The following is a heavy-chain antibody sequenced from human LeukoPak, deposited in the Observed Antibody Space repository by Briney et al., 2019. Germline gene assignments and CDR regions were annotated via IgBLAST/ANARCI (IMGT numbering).Heavy chain of an antibody. D-gene: IGHD3-3*01. CDR1: GGTFISYA. Sequence: SVKVSCKASGGTFISYAISWVRQAPGQGLEWMGGIIPIFGTANYAQKFQGRVTITADESTSTAYMELSSLRSEDTAVYYCARAGYYDFWSGYLAFDYWGQGTLVTVSS. CDR3: ARAGYYDFWSGYLAFDY. J-gene: IGHJ4*02. V-gene: IGHV1-69*13. CDR2: IIPIFGTA.